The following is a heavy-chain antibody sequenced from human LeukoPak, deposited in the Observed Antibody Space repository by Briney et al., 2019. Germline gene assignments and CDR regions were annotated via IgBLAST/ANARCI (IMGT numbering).Heavy chain of an antibody. D-gene: IGHD1-1*01. CDR3: AKDVAAGPLFDY. J-gene: IGHJ4*02. V-gene: IGHV3-23*01. CDR2: ISDSGGAT. CDR1: GFTFSSYA. Sequence: PGGSLRLSCAASGFTFSSYAMSWVRQAPGKGLEWVSTISDSGGATHYADSVKGRFTISRDNSKNTVDLQMNNLRVEDTAVYYCAKDVAAGPLFDYWGQGTLVTVSS.